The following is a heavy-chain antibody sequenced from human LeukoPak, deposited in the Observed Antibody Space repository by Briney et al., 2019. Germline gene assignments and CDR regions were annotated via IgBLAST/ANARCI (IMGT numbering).Heavy chain of an antibody. CDR3: ARTSSWYCYYYMDV. CDR1: GYTFTGYY. V-gene: IGHV1-2*02. J-gene: IGHJ6*03. CDR2: INPNSGGT. Sequence: ASVKVSCKASGYTFTGYYMHWVRQAPGQGLEWMGWINPNSGGTNYAQKFQGRVTMTRDTSISTAYVELSRLRSDDTAVYYCARTSSWYCYYYMDVWGKGTTVTVSS.